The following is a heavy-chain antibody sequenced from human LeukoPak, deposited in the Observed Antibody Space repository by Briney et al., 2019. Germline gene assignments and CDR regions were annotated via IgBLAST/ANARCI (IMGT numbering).Heavy chain of an antibody. D-gene: IGHD5-18*01. V-gene: IGHV4-59*01. CDR3: ARDGPGYSYGYR. J-gene: IGHJ5*02. CDR2: IYYSGST. CDR1: GGSISSYY. Sequence: SETLSLTCTVSGGSISSYYWSWIRQPPGKGLEWIGYIYYSGSTNYNPSLKSRVTISVDTSKNQFSPKLSSVTAADTAVYYCARDGPGYSYGYRWGQGTLVTVSS.